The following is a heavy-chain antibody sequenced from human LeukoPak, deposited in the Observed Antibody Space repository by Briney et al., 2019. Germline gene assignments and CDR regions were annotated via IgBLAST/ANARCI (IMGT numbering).Heavy chain of an antibody. CDR1: GFPFSRHD. J-gene: IGHJ5*02. D-gene: IGHD3-16*01. CDR3: AGARNGGSFDP. V-gene: IGHV3-13*01. Sequence: GGSLRLSCAASGFPFSRHDMRWVRQAPGKTLEWVSVIGADGDIYYSVTVKCRFTISRENAKNSLYLQMNSLRAGATAVYYCAGARNGGSFDPWGQGTLVTVSS. CDR2: IGADGDI.